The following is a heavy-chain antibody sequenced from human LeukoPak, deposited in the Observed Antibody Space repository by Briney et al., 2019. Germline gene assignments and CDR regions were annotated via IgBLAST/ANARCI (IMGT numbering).Heavy chain of an antibody. V-gene: IGHV1-18*01. D-gene: IGHD6-13*01. CDR3: ARDDSSLSDY. J-gene: IGHJ4*02. CDR1: GYIFFSFG. CDR2: ISGDTGNT. Sequence: ASVKVSCKASGYIFFSFGISWVRQAPGQGLEWMGWISGDTGNTNYAQKLQGRVTMTTDTPTSTAYMELRSLRSDDTAVYYCARDDSSLSDYWGQGTLVTVSS.